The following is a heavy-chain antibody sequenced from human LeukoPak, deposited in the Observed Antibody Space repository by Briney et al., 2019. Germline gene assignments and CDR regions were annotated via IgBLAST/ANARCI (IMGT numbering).Heavy chain of an antibody. CDR3: ARDRRAIATAGEYYFDY. J-gene: IGHJ4*02. CDR2: ISAYNGNT. CDR1: GYTFTSYG. V-gene: IGHV1-18*01. D-gene: IGHD6-13*01. Sequence: ASVKVSCKASGYTFTSYGISWVRQAPGQGLEWMGWISAYNGNTNYAQKLQGRVTMTTDTSTSTAYMKLRSLRSDDTAVYYCARDRRAIATAGEYYFDYWGQGILVTVSS.